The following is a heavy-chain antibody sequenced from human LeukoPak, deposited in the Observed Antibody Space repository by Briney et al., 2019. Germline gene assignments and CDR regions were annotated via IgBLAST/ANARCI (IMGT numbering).Heavy chain of an antibody. D-gene: IGHD3-10*01. CDR3: GLDITMVREVITPLLGYYGMDV. J-gene: IGHJ6*02. Sequence: GGSLRLSCAASGFTFSSYGMHWVRQAPGKGLEWVAVISYDGSNKYYADSVKGRFTISRDNSKNTLYLQMNSLRAEDTAVYYCGLDITMVREVITPLLGYYGMDVWGQGTTVTVSS. CDR2: ISYDGSNK. CDR1: GFTFSSYG. V-gene: IGHV3-30*03.